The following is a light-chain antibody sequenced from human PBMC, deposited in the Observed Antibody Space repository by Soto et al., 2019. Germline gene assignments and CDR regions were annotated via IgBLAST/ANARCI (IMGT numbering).Light chain of an antibody. CDR3: QQYNNWPPGVT. CDR1: QSVGTN. V-gene: IGKV3-15*01. CDR2: AAS. J-gene: IGKJ5*01. Sequence: IEMTQSPVTLSVSAGERATLSCRASQSVGTNLAWYQQKPGQVPRLLIYAASTRATDIPARFSGSGSGTELTLTISSLQSEDFAVYYCQQYNNWPPGVTFGQGTRLEI.